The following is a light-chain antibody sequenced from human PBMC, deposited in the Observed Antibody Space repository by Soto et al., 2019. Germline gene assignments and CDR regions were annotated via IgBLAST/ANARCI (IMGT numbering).Light chain of an antibody. Sequence: AIQMTQSPSSLSASVGDRVTITCRASQGITDDLNWYQHKPGKAPKLLIYAASSSQTGVPPRFSGSGSGTDFILTISSLQPEDFATYYCQQDHSYPFTFGGGTKVEIK. J-gene: IGKJ4*01. CDR2: AAS. V-gene: IGKV1-6*02. CDR1: QGITDD. CDR3: QQDHSYPFT.